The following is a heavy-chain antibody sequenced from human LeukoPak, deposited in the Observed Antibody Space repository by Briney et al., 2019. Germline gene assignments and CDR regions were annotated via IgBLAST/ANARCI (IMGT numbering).Heavy chain of an antibody. Sequence: GGSLRLSCAASGFTFSSYSMNWVRQAPGKGLEWVSSISSSSSYIYYADSVKGRFTISRDNAKNSLYLQMNSLRAEDTAVYFCVRLGDSSGYYDYWGQGTLVTVSS. J-gene: IGHJ4*02. D-gene: IGHD3-22*01. CDR1: GFTFSSYS. V-gene: IGHV3-21*01. CDR2: ISSSSSYI. CDR3: VRLGDSSGYYDY.